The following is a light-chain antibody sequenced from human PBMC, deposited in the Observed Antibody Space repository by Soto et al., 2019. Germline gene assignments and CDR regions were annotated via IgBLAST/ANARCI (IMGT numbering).Light chain of an antibody. CDR2: AAS. Sequence: DIQMTQSPSSLSASVGDRVTITCRASQDIVNFLAWYQQKPGEVPKLLIYAASILQSGLPSWFSGSGSGTVFPPTISRLQPEDVANYYCQQYNRGPLTFGGGTKVEIK. CDR1: QDIVNF. V-gene: IGKV1-27*01. J-gene: IGKJ4*01. CDR3: QQYNRGPLT.